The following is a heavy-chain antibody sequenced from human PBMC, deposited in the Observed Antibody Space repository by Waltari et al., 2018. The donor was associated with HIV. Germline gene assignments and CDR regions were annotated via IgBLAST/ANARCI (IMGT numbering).Heavy chain of an antibody. J-gene: IGHJ4*02. CDR2: ISGSGGST. V-gene: IGHV3-23*01. CDR1: GFTFSSYA. CDR3: AKDKINVDTAMVTHFDY. Sequence: EVQLLESGGGLVQPGGSLRLSCAASGFTFSSYAMSWVRQAPGKGLEWVSAISGSGGSTYYADSVKGRFTISRDNSKNTLYLQMNSLRAEDTAVYYCAKDKINVDTAMVTHFDYWGQGTLVTVSS. D-gene: IGHD5-18*01.